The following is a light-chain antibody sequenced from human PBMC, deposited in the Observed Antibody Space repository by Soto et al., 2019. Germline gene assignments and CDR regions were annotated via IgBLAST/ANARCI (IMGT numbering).Light chain of an antibody. Sequence: QSALTQPASVSGSPGQSITISCTGTNSDVGGSNYVSWYQQDPGKAPKLRIYDVSNRPSGVSNRFSGSKSGNTASLTISGLQAEDEADYYFSSYTSSSPVVFGGGTKLTVL. CDR1: NSDVGGSNY. CDR2: DVS. CDR3: SSYTSSSPVV. V-gene: IGLV2-14*01. J-gene: IGLJ2*01.